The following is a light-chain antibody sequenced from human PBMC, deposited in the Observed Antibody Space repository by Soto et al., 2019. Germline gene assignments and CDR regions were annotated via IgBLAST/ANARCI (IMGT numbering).Light chain of an antibody. CDR1: NIGSKS. CDR3: QVWDSSSDHPMYYV. V-gene: IGLV3-21*04. J-gene: IGLJ1*01. CDR2: YDS. Sequence: SYELTQPPSVSVAPGKTARITCGGNNIGSKSVHWYQQKPGQAPVLVIYYDSDRPSGIPERFSGSNSGNTATLTISRVEAGDEADYYCQVWDSSSDHPMYYVFGTGTKVTVL.